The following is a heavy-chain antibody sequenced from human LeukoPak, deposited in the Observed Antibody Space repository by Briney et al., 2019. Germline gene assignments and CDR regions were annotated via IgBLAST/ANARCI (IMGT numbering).Heavy chain of an antibody. D-gene: IGHD5-12*01. V-gene: IGHV1-69*06. CDR3: ARDRDVDIVAATLTLDY. Sequence: SVKVSCKASGGTFSSYAISWVRQAPGQGLEWMGRIIPMFGTVKYAQKFQGRVTITADTSTSTAYMELSSLRSEDTAVYYCARDRDVDIVAATLTLDYWGQGTLVTVSS. J-gene: IGHJ4*02. CDR1: GGTFSSYA. CDR2: IIPMFGTV.